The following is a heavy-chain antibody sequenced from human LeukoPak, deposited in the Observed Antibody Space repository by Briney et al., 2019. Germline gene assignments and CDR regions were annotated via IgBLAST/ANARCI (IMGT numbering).Heavy chain of an antibody. V-gene: IGHV4-39*01. CDR1: GDSIRSSSYY. CDR3: ARQMDIVVVPAANWFDP. CDR2: IYYNGST. Sequence: SETLSLTCTVSGDSIRSSSYYWGWIRQPPGKGLEWIGSIYYNGSTYHNPSLKSRVTISVDTSKNQFSLKLSSVTAADTAVYYCARQMDIVVVPAANWFDPWGQGTLVTVSS. D-gene: IGHD2-2*03. J-gene: IGHJ5*02.